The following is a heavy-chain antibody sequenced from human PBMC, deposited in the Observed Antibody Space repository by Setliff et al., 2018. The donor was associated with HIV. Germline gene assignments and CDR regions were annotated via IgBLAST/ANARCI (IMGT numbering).Heavy chain of an antibody. CDR2: IYASGSP. CDR3: ARAPRYYRGWYIPEYFDN. J-gene: IGHJ4*02. CDR1: GCSISSVNYY. Sequence: SETLSLTCNVSGCSISSVNYYWNWIRQPAGKGLEWIGRIYASGSPTYNSSLESRVTISVDTAKNHFSLRLNSVTAADTAVYFCARAPRYYRGWYIPEYFDNWGEGTRVTSPQ. D-gene: IGHD6-19*01. V-gene: IGHV4-61*02.